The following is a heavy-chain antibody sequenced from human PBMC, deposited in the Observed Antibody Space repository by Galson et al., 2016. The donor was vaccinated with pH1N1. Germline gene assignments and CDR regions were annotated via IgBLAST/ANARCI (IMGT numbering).Heavy chain of an antibody. V-gene: IGHV4-59*01. Sequence: TLSLTCTVSGGSISNSYWSWIRQPPGKGLEWMGYIYYCASTNYNPSLKSRVTMSIDAYNNQFSLNLTSVTAEDTAVDFCARVGKWVQLRRGFFDYWGQGRLVTVSS. J-gene: IGHJ4*02. D-gene: IGHD5-18*01. CDR1: GGSISNSY. CDR2: IYYCAST. CDR3: ARVGKWVQLRRGFFDY.